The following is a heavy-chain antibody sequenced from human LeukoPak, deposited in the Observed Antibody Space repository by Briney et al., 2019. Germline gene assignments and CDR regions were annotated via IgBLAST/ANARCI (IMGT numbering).Heavy chain of an antibody. CDR3: ARGHVVRGVTYYYYYGMDV. Sequence: SETLSLTCAVYGGSFSGYYWSWIRQPPGKGLEWIGEINHSGSTNYNPSLKSRVTISVDTSKNRFSLKLSSVTAADTAVYYCARGHVVRGVTYYYYYGMDVWGQGTTVTVSS. J-gene: IGHJ6*02. V-gene: IGHV4-34*01. CDR2: INHSGST. D-gene: IGHD3-10*01. CDR1: GGSFSGYY.